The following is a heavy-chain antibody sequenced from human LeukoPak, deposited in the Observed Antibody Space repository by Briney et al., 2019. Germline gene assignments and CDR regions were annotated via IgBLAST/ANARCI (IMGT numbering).Heavy chain of an antibody. CDR3: ARRRHPRYYYDSSGYSPFDY. D-gene: IGHD3-22*01. CDR2: INHSGST. Sequence: SETLSLTCAVYGGSFSGYYWSWIRQPPGKGLEWIGEINHSGSTNYNPSLKSRVTISVDTSKNQFSLKLSSVTAADTAVYYCARRRHPRYYYDSSGYSPFDYWGQGTLVTVSS. CDR1: GGSFSGYY. V-gene: IGHV4-34*01. J-gene: IGHJ4*02.